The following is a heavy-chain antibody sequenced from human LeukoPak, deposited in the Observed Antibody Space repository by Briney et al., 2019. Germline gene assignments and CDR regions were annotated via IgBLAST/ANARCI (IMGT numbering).Heavy chain of an antibody. Sequence: PSETLSLTCAVYGGSFSGYYWSWIRQPPGKGLEWIGEINHSGSTNYNPSLKSRVTISVDTSKNQFSLKLNSVTAADTAVYYCARGGRSSWYSGYYYYYMDVWGKGTTVTISS. CDR1: GGSFSGYY. CDR2: INHSGST. CDR3: ARGGRSSWYSGYYYYYMDV. V-gene: IGHV4-34*01. J-gene: IGHJ6*03. D-gene: IGHD6-13*01.